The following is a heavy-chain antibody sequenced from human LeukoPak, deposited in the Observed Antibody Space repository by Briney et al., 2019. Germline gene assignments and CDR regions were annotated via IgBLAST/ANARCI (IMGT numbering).Heavy chain of an antibody. D-gene: IGHD3-16*01. CDR3: ARGPYTYDYVWGRPSGLFDY. CDR1: GFTFSSYS. V-gene: IGHV3-48*04. CDR2: ISSSSSTI. J-gene: IGHJ4*02. Sequence: GGSLRLSCAASGFTFSSYSMNWVRQAPGKGLEWVSYISSSSSTIYYADSVNGRFTISRDNAKNLLYLQMNSLRAEDTAVYYCARGPYTYDYVWGRPSGLFDYWGQGTLVTVSS.